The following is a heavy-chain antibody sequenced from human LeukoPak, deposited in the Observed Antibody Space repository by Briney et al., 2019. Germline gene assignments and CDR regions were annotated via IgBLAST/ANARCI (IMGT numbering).Heavy chain of an antibody. Sequence: SVKVSCKASGGTFSSYAISWVRQAPGQGLEWMGGIIPIFGTANYAQKFQGRVTITADESTSTAYMELSSLRSEDTAVYYCASSRPIAVAGTGRFDHWGQGTLVTVSS. CDR1: GGTFSSYA. J-gene: IGHJ4*02. CDR2: IIPIFGTA. CDR3: ASSRPIAVAGTGRFDH. V-gene: IGHV1-69*13. D-gene: IGHD6-19*01.